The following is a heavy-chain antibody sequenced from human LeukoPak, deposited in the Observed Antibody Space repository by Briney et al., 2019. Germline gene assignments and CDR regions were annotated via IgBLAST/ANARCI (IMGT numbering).Heavy chain of an antibody. J-gene: IGHJ4*02. CDR1: VGTFTSYA. CDR2: IIPILGIA. V-gene: IGHV1-69*04. D-gene: IGHD6-13*01. CDR3: ASPTSDIKGIAAAGTDY. Sequence: ASVKVSCKASVGTFTSYAISWVRQAPGQGLEWMGRIIPILGIANYAQKFQGRVTITADKSTSTAYMELSSLRSEDTAVYYCASPTSDIKGIAAAGTDYWGQGTLVTVSS.